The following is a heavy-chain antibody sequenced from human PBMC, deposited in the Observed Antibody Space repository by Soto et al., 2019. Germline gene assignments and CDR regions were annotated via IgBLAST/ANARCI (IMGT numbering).Heavy chain of an antibody. J-gene: IGHJ6*03. CDR3: AKDRGHSRADCSSTSCPRYYYMDV. CDR1: GFTFSSYA. D-gene: IGHD2-2*01. CDR2: ISGSGGST. V-gene: IGHV3-23*01. Sequence: GGSLRLSCAASGFTFSSYAMSWVRQAPGKGLEWVSAISGSGGSTYYADSVKGRFTISRDNSKNTLYLQMNSLRAEDTAVYYCAKDRGHSRADCSSTSCPRYYYMDVWGKGTTVTVSS.